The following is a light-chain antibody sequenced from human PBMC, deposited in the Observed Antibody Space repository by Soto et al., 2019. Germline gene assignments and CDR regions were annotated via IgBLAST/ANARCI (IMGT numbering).Light chain of an antibody. Sequence: QSALSHPPSACWSPGQSVTISCTGTSSDVGGYNYVSWYQQHPGKAPKLMIYEVSKRPSGVPDRFSGSKSGNTASLTVSGLQPEDDADYYCSSYAGSNTSVFGTGTKVTVL. CDR1: SSDVGGYNY. CDR2: EVS. J-gene: IGLJ1*01. V-gene: IGLV2-8*01. CDR3: SSYAGSNTSV.